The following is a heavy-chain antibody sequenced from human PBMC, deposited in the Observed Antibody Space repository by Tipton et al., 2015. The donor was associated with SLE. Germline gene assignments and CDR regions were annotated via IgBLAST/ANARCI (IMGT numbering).Heavy chain of an antibody. Sequence: TLSLTCTVSGGSISSGSYYWSWIRQPAGKGLEWIGEINHSGSTNYNPSLKSRVTISVDTSKNQFSLKLSSVTAADTAVYYCARGSNPLWYYYGMDVWGQGTTVTISS. D-gene: IGHD2-2*01. CDR2: INHSGST. CDR1: GGSISSGSYY. V-gene: IGHV4-61*09. J-gene: IGHJ6*02. CDR3: ARGSNPLWYYYGMDV.